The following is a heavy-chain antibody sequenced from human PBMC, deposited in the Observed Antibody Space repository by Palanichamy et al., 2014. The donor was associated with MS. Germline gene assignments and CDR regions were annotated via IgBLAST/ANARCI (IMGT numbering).Heavy chain of an antibody. CDR3: AAEGRRYYDSSGYLSDWYFDL. Sequence: QLVQSGPEVKKPGTSVKVSCKASGFTFTSSAMQWVRQARGQRLEWIGWIVVGSGNTNYAQKFQERVTITRDMSTSTAYMELSSLRSEDTAVYYCAAEGRRYYDSSGYLSDWYFDLWGRGTLVTVSS. D-gene: IGHD3-22*01. V-gene: IGHV1-58*02. CDR2: IVVGSGNT. J-gene: IGHJ2*01. CDR1: GFTFTSSA.